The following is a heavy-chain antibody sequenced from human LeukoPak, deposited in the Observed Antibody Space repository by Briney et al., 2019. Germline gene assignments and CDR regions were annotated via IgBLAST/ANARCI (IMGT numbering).Heavy chain of an antibody. D-gene: IGHD1-7*01. J-gene: IGHJ4*02. V-gene: IGHV4-59*08. CDR2: IYYSGST. CDR1: GGSFSSYY. Sequence: SETLSLTCAVSGGSFSSYYWSWIRQPPGKGLEWIGYIYYSGSTNYNPSLKSRVTISVDTSKNQFSLKLSSVTAADTAVYYCAISETGTTGGDFDYWGQGTLVTVSS. CDR3: AISETGTTGGDFDY.